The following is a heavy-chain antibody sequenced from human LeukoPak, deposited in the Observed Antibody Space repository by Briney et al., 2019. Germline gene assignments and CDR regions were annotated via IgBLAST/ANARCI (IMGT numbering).Heavy chain of an antibody. Sequence: ASVNVSCKASGYTFPNYGISWVRQAPGQGLEWMGLISDYNGNTNYAQKLQGRVTMTTVTSTSTAYMELRSLRSDDTAVYYCARDWYYYDSSGYSNYFDYWGQGTLVTVSS. D-gene: IGHD3-22*01. CDR2: ISDYNGNT. J-gene: IGHJ4*02. V-gene: IGHV1-18*01. CDR1: GYTFPNYG. CDR3: ARDWYYYDSSGYSNYFDY.